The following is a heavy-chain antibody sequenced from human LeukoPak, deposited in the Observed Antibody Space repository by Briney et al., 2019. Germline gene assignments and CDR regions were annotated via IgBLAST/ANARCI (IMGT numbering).Heavy chain of an antibody. Sequence: GGSLRLSCAASGFTFSSYGMHWVRQALGKGLEWVAVIRYDGSNKYYADSVKGRFTISRDNSKNTLYLQMNSLRAEDTAVYYCARDPPMDVWGQGTTVTVSS. CDR3: ARDPPMDV. CDR1: GFTFSSYG. J-gene: IGHJ6*02. CDR2: IRYDGSNK. V-gene: IGHV3-33*01.